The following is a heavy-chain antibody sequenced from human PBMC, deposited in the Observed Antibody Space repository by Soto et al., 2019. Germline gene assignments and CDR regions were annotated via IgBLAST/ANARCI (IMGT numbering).Heavy chain of an antibody. Sequence: QVQLVESGGGMVQPGRSLRLSCAASGFTFSSYGMHWVRQAPGKGLEWVAVISYDGSNKYYADSVKGRFTISRDNSKNTLYLQMNSLRAEDTAVYYCAKGAQYSSSWYRSFYFDYWGQGTLVTVSS. CDR1: GFTFSSYG. J-gene: IGHJ4*02. CDR2: ISYDGSNK. CDR3: AKGAQYSSSWYRSFYFDY. V-gene: IGHV3-30*18. D-gene: IGHD6-13*01.